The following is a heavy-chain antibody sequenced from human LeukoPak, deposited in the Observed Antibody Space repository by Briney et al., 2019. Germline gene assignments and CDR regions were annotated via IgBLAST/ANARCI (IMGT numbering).Heavy chain of an antibody. D-gene: IGHD5-18*01. CDR3: ARQQDTTAPGY. CDR1: GFTFSSYG. Sequence: GGSLRLSCAASGFTFSSYGMHWVRQAPGKGLEWVAVISYDGSNKYYADSVKGRFTISRDNSKNTLYLQMNSLRAEDTAVYYCARQQDTTAPGYWGQGTLVTVSS. J-gene: IGHJ4*02. CDR2: ISYDGSNK. V-gene: IGHV3-30*03.